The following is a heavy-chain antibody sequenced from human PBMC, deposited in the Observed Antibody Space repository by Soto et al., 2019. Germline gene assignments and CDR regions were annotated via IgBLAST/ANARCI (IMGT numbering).Heavy chain of an antibody. CDR1: XXXXXXXXXX. V-gene: IGHV4-30-2*01. D-gene: IGHD1-26*01. J-gene: IGHJ5*02. Sequence: QLQLQESGSGLVKPSQTLSLTCAXXXXXXXXXXXXXXXLRKPPGKGLECIGYIYHSGSTYYNPXXXXXXXXXXXXXXXXXXXXXXXXXXXDTAVXXCASRPSGSGFDPWGQGTLVTVSS. CDR2: IYHSGST. CDR3: ASRPSGSGFDP.